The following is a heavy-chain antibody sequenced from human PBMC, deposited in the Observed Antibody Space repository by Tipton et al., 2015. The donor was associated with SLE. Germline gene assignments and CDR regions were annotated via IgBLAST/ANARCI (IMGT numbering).Heavy chain of an antibody. CDR1: GGSISSGNYY. J-gene: IGHJ5*02. CDR2: IYYSGYT. Sequence: TLSLTCTVSGGSISSGNYYWNWIRQHPGKGLEWIGYIYYSGYTHYNPSLKSRVSISLDTSKNQFSLKLTSVTAADTAVYYCARDLSYYGSARYWFDRWGQGTLVTVSS. CDR3: ARDLSYYGSARYWFDR. V-gene: IGHV4-31*03. D-gene: IGHD3-10*01.